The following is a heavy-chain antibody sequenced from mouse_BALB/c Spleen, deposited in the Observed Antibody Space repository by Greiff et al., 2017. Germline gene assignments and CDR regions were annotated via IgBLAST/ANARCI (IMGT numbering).Heavy chain of an antibody. CDR1: GYTFTSYT. D-gene: IGHD1-1*01. Sequence: VQLQQSGAELARPGASVKMSCKASGYTFTSYTMHWVKQRPGQGLEWIGYINPSSGYTNYNQKFKDKATLTADKSSNTAYMQLSSLTSEDSAVYYCGRGSSYDYAMDYWGQGTSVTVSS. V-gene: IGHV1-4*01. J-gene: IGHJ4*01. CDR2: INPSSGYT. CDR3: GRGSSYDYAMDY.